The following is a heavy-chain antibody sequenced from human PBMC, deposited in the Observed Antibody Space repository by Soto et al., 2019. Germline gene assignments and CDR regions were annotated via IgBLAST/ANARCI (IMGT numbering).Heavy chain of an antibody. D-gene: IGHD2-8*01. CDR3: ARGIVLMVYTDAFDI. V-gene: IGHV3-11*06. CDR2: ISSSSSYI. CDR1: GFTFSDYY. Sequence: GGSLRLSCAASGFTFSDYYMSWIRQAPGKGLEWVSYISSSSSYIYYADSVKGRLTISRDNAKSSLYLQMNSLRAEDTAVYYCARGIVLMVYTDAFDIWGQGTMVTVSS. J-gene: IGHJ3*02.